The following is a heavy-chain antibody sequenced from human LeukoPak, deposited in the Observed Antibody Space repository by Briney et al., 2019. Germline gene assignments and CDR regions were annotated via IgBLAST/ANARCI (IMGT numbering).Heavy chain of an antibody. Sequence: QAGGSLRLSCAASGFTFSSYGMSWVRQAPGKGLEWVSAISGSGGSTYYADSVKGRFTISRDNSKNTLYLQMNSLRAEDTAVYYCAKDLLTLYSGYDCCFDYWGQGTLVTVSS. CDR2: ISGSGGST. J-gene: IGHJ4*02. V-gene: IGHV3-23*01. CDR3: AKDLLTLYSGYDCCFDY. CDR1: GFTFSSYG. D-gene: IGHD5-12*01.